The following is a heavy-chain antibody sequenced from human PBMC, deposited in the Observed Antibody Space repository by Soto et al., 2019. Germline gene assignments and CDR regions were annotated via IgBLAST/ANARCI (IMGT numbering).Heavy chain of an antibody. J-gene: IGHJ4*02. Sequence: QVQLVESGGGVVQPGRSLRLSCAASGFTFSAYGMHWVRQAPGKGLEWLAMIYYDGNNKYYADSVEGRFTISRDNSKNTLYLQMSSLRAEGTAVYYCARVGGTVTSDYWGQGTLVTVSS. V-gene: IGHV3-33*01. D-gene: IGHD4-17*01. CDR1: GFTFSAYG. CDR2: IYYDGNNK. CDR3: ARVGGTVTSDY.